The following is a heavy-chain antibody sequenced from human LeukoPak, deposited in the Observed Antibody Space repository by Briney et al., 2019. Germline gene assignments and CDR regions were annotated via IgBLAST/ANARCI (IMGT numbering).Heavy chain of an antibody. CDR2: MNPNSGNT. V-gene: IGHV1-8*01. Sequence: ASVKVSCKASGYTFTSYDINWVRQATGQGLEWMGWMNPNSGNTGYAQKFQGRVTMTRNTSISTAYMELSSLRSEDTAVYYCARGWWDYSGSGSPRDYWGQGTLVTVSS. CDR1: GYTFTSYD. D-gene: IGHD3-10*01. CDR3: ARGWWDYSGSGSPRDY. J-gene: IGHJ4*02.